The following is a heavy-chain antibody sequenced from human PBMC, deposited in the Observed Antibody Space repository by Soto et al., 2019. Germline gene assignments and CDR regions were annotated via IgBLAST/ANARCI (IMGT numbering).Heavy chain of an antibody. V-gene: IGHV3-33*01. CDR2: IWYDGSNK. D-gene: IGHD5-12*01. CDR3: ARDSQDIVATIFDY. CDR1: GFTFSSYG. Sequence: PGGSLRLSCAASGFTFSSYGMHWVRQAPGKGLEWVAVIWYDGSNKYYADSVKGRFTISRDNSKNTLYLQMNSLRAEDTAVYYCARDSQDIVATIFDYWGQGTPVTVSS. J-gene: IGHJ4*02.